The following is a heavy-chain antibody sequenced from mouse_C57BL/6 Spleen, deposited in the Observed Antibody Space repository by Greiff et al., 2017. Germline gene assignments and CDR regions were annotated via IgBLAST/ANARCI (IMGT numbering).Heavy chain of an antibody. CDR3: ARKGDSNLYAMDY. D-gene: IGHD2-5*01. V-gene: IGHV2-2*01. CDR1: GFSLTSYG. Sequence: VMLVESGPGLVQPPQSLSITCTVSGFSLTSYGVHWVRQSPGKGLEWLGVIWSGGSTDYNAAFISRLSISKDNSKSQVFFKMNSLQADDTAIYYCARKGDSNLYAMDYWGQGTSVTVSS. CDR2: IWSGGST. J-gene: IGHJ4*01.